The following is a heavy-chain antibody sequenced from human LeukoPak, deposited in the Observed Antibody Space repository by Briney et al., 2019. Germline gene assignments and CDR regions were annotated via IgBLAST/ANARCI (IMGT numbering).Heavy chain of an antibody. J-gene: IGHJ6*03. CDR2: ISYSGST. Sequence: PSETLSLTCTVSGGSISSYYWNWIRQPPGKGLEWIGSISYSGSTNYNPSLESLVTISVDTPKNQISLKLSSVTAADTTVYYCARAPERWYSYGSYTYYYMDVWGKGTTVTVSS. CDR1: GGSISSYY. D-gene: IGHD5-18*01. CDR3: ARAPERWYSYGSYTYYYMDV. V-gene: IGHV4-59*01.